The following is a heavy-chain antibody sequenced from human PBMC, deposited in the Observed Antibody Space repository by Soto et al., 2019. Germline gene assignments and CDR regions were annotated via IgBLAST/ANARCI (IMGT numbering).Heavy chain of an antibody. D-gene: IGHD3-3*01. CDR1: WDSVSSNSAA. J-gene: IGHJ6*02. CDR2: TSYRSKWDH. Sequence: QTLSLTCAISWDSVSSNSAAWNWIRQSPSRDLERLGRTSYRSKWDHNYAVSVKCRININADTSKNQIALQLNSVTPEDTAVYYCARGGGNSMDVWGQGTTVTVSS. V-gene: IGHV6-1*01. CDR3: ARGGGNSMDV.